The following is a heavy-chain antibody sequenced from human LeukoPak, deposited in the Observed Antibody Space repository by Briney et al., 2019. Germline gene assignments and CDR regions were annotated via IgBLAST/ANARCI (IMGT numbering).Heavy chain of an antibody. J-gene: IGHJ1*01. Sequence: GGSLRLSCAASGFTFSNYEMNWVSQAPGKGLEWVSYISNSGSIIYYADSVKGRFTISRDNAKNSLYLQMNSLRAEDTAVYYCARSTYYSDSSPYPFHYWGQGSMVTVSS. CDR2: ISNSGSII. D-gene: IGHD3-22*01. V-gene: IGHV3-48*03. CDR1: GFTFSNYE. CDR3: ARSTYYSDSSPYPFHY.